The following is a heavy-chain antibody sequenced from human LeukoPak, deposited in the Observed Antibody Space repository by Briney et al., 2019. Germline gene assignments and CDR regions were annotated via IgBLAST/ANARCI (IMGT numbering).Heavy chain of an antibody. CDR3: ARDNLILTGYFTRGMDV. Sequence: GASVKVSCKASGYTFTGYYMHWVRQAPGQGLEWMGWINPNSGGTNYAQQFQGRVTMTRDTSISTAYMELSRLRSDDTAVYYCARDNLILTGYFTRGMDVWGQGTTVTVSS. J-gene: IGHJ6*02. V-gene: IGHV1-2*02. CDR2: INPNSGGT. D-gene: IGHD3-9*01. CDR1: GYTFTGYY.